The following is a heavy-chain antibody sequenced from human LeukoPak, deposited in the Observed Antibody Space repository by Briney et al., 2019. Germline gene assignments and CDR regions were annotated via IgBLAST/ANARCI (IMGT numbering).Heavy chain of an antibody. D-gene: IGHD1-26*01. J-gene: IGHJ6*02. CDR3: ARQWELVPYYGMDV. CDR1: GDSVSSNSAA. Sequence: SQTLSLTCAISGDSVSSNSAAWTWIRQSPSRGLEWLGRTYYMSKWYNDYAVSVKSRITINPDTSKNQFSLQLNSVTPEDTAVYYCARQWELVPYYGMDVWGQGTTVTVSS. V-gene: IGHV6-1*01. CDR2: TYYMSKWYN.